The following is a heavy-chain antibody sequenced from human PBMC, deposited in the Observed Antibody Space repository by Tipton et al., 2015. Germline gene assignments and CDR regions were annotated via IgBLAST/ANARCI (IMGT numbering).Heavy chain of an antibody. CDR1: GFTFSSYS. CDR2: ISSSGSTI. Sequence: SLRLSCAASGFTFSSYSMNWVRQAPGKGLEWVSYISSSGSTIYYADSVKGRFTISRDNAKNSLYLQMNSLRAEDTAVYYCAREDTAIDFDYWGQGTLVTVSS. V-gene: IGHV3-48*04. D-gene: IGHD5-18*01. CDR3: AREDTAIDFDY. J-gene: IGHJ4*02.